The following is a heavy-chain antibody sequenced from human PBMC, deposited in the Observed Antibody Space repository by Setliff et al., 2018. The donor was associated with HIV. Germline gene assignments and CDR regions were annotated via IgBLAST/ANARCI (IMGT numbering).Heavy chain of an antibody. CDR1: GGSISSYY. D-gene: IGHD3-22*01. V-gene: IGHV4-4*09. J-gene: IGHJ4*02. CDR3: ARVRLTMIMMVDYFDQ. CDR2: IYTSGST. Sequence: PSETLSLTCTVSGGSISSYYWSWIRQPPGKGLEWIGYIYTSGSTNYNPSLKSRVTLSADTSKNQLSLSLTSVTAADTAVYYCARVRLTMIMMVDYFDQWGQGTLVTVSS.